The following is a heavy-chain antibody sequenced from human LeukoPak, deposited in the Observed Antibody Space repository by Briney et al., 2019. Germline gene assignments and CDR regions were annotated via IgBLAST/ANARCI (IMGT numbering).Heavy chain of an antibody. CDR2: IYSGGST. CDR1: GFTVSSNY. Sequence: PGGSLRLSCAASGFTVSSNYMSWVRQAPGKGLEWVSVIYSGGSTYYADSVKGRFTISRDNSKNTLYLQMNSLRAEDTAVYYCARAVAGHLEGNYFDYWGQGTLVTVSS. D-gene: IGHD6-19*01. CDR3: ARAVAGHLEGNYFDY. J-gene: IGHJ4*02. V-gene: IGHV3-53*01.